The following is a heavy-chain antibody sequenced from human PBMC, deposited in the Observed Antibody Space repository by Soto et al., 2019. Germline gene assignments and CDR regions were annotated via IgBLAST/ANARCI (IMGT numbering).Heavy chain of an antibody. CDR3: ARSLSTRYFYYMDV. CDR2: MNPDSGIT. Sequence: QVQLVQSGAEVKKPGASVKVSCKTSGYTFTSYNIIWVRQATGQGLEWMGWMNPDSGITGSAQKFQGRVTLTRNISMSTAYMELRSLRSADTAVYYCARSLSTRYFYYMDVWGKGTTVIVAS. V-gene: IGHV1-8*01. J-gene: IGHJ6*03. D-gene: IGHD3-9*01. CDR1: GYTFTSYN.